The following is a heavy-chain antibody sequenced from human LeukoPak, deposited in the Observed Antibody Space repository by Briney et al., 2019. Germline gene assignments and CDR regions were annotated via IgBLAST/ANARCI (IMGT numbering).Heavy chain of an antibody. CDR2: INPNRGST. Sequence: GASVKVSCKASGYTFNDHGFSWVRQAPGQGLEWMGIINPNRGSTSYAQKFQGRVTMTRDMSTSTVYMELSSLRSEDTAIYYCATGSHVRVYDSSAYYGHYWGQGTLVTVSS. V-gene: IGHV1-46*02. J-gene: IGHJ4*02. CDR1: GYTFNDHG. CDR3: ATGSHVRVYDSSAYYGHY. D-gene: IGHD3-22*01.